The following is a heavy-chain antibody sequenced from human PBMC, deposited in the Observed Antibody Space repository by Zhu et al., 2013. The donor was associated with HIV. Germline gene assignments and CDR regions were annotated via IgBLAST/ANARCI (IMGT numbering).Heavy chain of an antibody. D-gene: IGHD3-16*02. CDR3: AIGVTFGGLSLRRYYGMDV. V-gene: IGHV1-69*01. J-gene: IGHJ6*02. CDR1: GGTFSSYA. Sequence: QVQLVQSGAEVKKPGSSVKVSCKASGGTFSSYAISWVRQAPGQGLEWMGGIIPIFGTANYAQKFQGRVTITADESTSTAYMELSSLRSEGTAVYYCAIGVTFGGLSLRRYYGMDVWGQGTTVTGLL. CDR2: IIPIFGTA.